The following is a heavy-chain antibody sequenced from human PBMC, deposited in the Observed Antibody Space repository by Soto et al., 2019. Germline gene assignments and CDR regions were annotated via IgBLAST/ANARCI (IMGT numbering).Heavy chain of an antibody. Sequence: GGSLRLSCAASGFTFSDYGMHWVRQAPGKGLEWVALISYDGSYKYYADSVKGRFTISRDNSKNTLYLQMNSLRAEDTAVYYCAREGITMVRGAVYYYYGMDVWGQGTTVTVSS. CDR1: GFTFSDYG. J-gene: IGHJ6*02. CDR2: ISYDGSYK. D-gene: IGHD3-10*01. CDR3: AREGITMVRGAVYYYYGMDV. V-gene: IGHV3-30*03.